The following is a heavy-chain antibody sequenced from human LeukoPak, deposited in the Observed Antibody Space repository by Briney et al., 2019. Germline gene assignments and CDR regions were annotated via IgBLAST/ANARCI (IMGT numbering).Heavy chain of an antibody. CDR2: LGGGGGTR. Sequence: GGSQRLSCVASGFTFSSYAMSWVRQAPGKGLEWVSSLGGGGGTRFYADPVKGRFTISRDNSRNILYLQMNSLRAEDTALYYCAKSRNGWNWFDPWGQGTLVTVSS. J-gene: IGHJ5*02. CDR3: AKSRNGWNWFDP. CDR1: GFTFSSYA. D-gene: IGHD2-15*01. V-gene: IGHV3-23*01.